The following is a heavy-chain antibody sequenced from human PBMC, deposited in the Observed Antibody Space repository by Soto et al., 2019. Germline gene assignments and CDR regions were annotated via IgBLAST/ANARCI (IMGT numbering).Heavy chain of an antibody. V-gene: IGHV4-34*01. J-gene: IGHJ5*01. CDR1: GGSVNGYY. D-gene: IGHD2-21*01. Sequence: SGTLSLPCAVYGGSVNGYYWNWIHKPPGSVLESIGGINHTGGTHNDPPWKCRVTMCVGPSRNPCTLWLSSVSASDTAIYYCAIRITGFRLLIPKFECWGQGTQVAVST. CDR3: AIRITGFRLLIPKFEC. CDR2: INHTGGT.